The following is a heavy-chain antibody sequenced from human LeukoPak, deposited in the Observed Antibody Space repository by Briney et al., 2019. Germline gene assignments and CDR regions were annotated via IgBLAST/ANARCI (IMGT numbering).Heavy chain of an antibody. D-gene: IGHD4-17*01. CDR1: GFTFSSYA. CDR3: AKDKEKGDYGADAFDI. V-gene: IGHV3-23*01. CDR2: ISGSGGST. J-gene: IGHJ3*02. Sequence: LGGSLRLSCAASGFTFSSYAMSWVRQAPGKGLEWVSAISGSGGSTYYADSVKGRFTISRDNAKNSLYLQMNSLRAEDTALYYCAKDKEKGDYGADAFDIWGQGTMVTVSS.